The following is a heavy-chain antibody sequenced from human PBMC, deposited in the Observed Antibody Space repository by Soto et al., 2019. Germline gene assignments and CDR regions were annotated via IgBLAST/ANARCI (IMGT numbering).Heavy chain of an antibody. Sequence: QVQLVQSGAEVKTPGASVKVSCKASGYTFASYDINWVRQAPGQGLEWMGWMNPNSNNTGYAQKLQGRLTMTSDIALNIANMELSSLRSEDTAVYYCARSDGYHFNWLDSWGQGTLVTVSA. V-gene: IGHV1-8*01. CDR2: MNPNSNNT. J-gene: IGHJ5*01. CDR1: GYTFASYD. D-gene: IGHD2-21*01. CDR3: ARSDGYHFNWLDS.